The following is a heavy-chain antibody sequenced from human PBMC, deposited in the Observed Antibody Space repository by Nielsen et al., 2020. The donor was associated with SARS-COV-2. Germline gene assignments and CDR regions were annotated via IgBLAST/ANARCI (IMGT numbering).Heavy chain of an antibody. V-gene: IGHV3-30-3*01. CDR3: AKDMSDGLWFGEFHDAFDI. D-gene: IGHD3-10*01. Sequence: GESLKISCAASGFTFSSYAMHWVRQAPGKGLEWVAVISYDGSNKYYADSVKGRFTISRDNSKNTLYLQMNSLRAEDTAVYYCAKDMSDGLWFGEFHDAFDIWGQGTMVTVSS. CDR1: GFTFSSYA. CDR2: ISYDGSNK. J-gene: IGHJ3*02.